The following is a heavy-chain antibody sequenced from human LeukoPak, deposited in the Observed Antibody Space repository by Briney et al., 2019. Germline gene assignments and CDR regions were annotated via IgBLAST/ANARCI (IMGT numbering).Heavy chain of an antibody. CDR2: ISGSGGST. CDR1: GFTFSSYD. D-gene: IGHD3-10*01. CDR3: AKDLHYGSADY. Sequence: QPGGSLRLSCAASGFTFSSYDMSWARQAPGKGLEWVSAISGSGGSTYYADSVKGRFTISRDNAKNALYLQMNSLRAEDTAVYYCAKDLHYGSADYWGQGTLVTVSS. J-gene: IGHJ4*02. V-gene: IGHV3-23*01.